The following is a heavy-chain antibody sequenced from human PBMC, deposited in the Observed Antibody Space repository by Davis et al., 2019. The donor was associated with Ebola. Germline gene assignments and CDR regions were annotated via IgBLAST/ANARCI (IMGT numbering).Heavy chain of an antibody. CDR2: ISGYEDNR. D-gene: IGHD3-10*01. CDR1: GYTFTSYG. V-gene: IGHV1-18*01. J-gene: IGHJ6*04. Sequence: SVTVSCKASGYTFTSYGSSWVRQAPGQGLEWMGWISGYEDNRNYAPRFQGRITLTKDRATSTVYMELRSLTSDDTAVYYCARDLATSSGAHFFYFGMDVWGEGTSVAVSS. CDR3: ARDLATSSGAHFFYFGMDV.